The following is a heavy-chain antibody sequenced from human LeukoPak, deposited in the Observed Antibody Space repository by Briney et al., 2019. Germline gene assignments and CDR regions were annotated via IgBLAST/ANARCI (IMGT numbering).Heavy chain of an antibody. Sequence: KPGGSLRLSCAASGFTFSDYYMSWIRQAPGKGLEWVSYISSSGSTIYYADSVKGRFTISRDNAKNSLYLQMNSLRAEDTAVYYCARRSVAVSHPKYNWFDPWGQGTLVTVSS. CDR1: GFTFSDYY. V-gene: IGHV3-11*04. D-gene: IGHD6-19*01. J-gene: IGHJ5*02. CDR3: ARRSVAVSHPKYNWFDP. CDR2: ISSSGSTI.